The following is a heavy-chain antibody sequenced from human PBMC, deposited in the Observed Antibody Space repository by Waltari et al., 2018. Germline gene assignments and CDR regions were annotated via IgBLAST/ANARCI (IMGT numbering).Heavy chain of an antibody. CDR1: GGSFSGYY. J-gene: IGHJ6*03. CDR2: INHSGST. V-gene: IGHV4-34*01. D-gene: IGHD3-3*01. CDR3: ARRGYDFWSGYPYYYYYYMDV. Sequence: QVQLQQWGAGLLKPSETLSLTCAVYGGSFSGYYWSWIRQPPGKGLEWIGEINHSGSTNDNPDLKSRGTRAVDTSKNQFSLKLSSVTAADTAVYYCARRGYDFWSGYPYYYYYYMDVWGKGTTVTVSS.